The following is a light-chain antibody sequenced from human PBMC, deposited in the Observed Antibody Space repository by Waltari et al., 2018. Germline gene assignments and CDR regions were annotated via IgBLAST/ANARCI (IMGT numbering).Light chain of an antibody. V-gene: IGLV2-11*01. CDR1: SSDVGAYNY. J-gene: IGLJ1*01. Sequence: QSALTQPRSVSGSPGQSVTISCTGTSSDVGAYNYVSWYQQHPGKAPKLMIYEVSNRPSGISDRFSGSKSGNTAALTISGRQAEDEADYYCCSYAGSYTFAVFGTGTKVTV. CDR3: CSYAGSYTFAV. CDR2: EVS.